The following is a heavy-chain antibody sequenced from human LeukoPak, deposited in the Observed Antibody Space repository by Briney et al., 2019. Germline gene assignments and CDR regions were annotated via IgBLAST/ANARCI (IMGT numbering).Heavy chain of an antibody. J-gene: IGHJ4*02. CDR2: IWHDGSNE. D-gene: IGHD1-26*01. V-gene: IGHV3-33*03. CDR1: GFTFRSYG. Sequence: PGRSLRLSCAASGFTFRSYGMHWVRQAPGKGLEWMAAIWHDGSNEYYADSVKGRFTISRDNAKNSLYLQMNSLRAEDTAVYYCASFSRRSYACTYWGQGTLVTVSS. CDR3: ASFSRRSYACTY.